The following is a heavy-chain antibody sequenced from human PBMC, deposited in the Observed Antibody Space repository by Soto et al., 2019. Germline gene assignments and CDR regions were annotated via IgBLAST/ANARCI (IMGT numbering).Heavy chain of an antibody. CDR2: ILYDGSNK. CDR3: VRGITEVPGIDY. J-gene: IGHJ4*02. CDR1: GFTFSRYA. Sequence: GGSLRLSCAASGFTFSRYAMHWVRQAPGKGLEWVAVILYDGSNKYYADSVKGRFTISRDNSKNTLYLHMNSLSAEDTAVYYCVRGITEVPGIDYWGQGSLVTVSS. D-gene: IGHD3-10*01. V-gene: IGHV3-30-3*01.